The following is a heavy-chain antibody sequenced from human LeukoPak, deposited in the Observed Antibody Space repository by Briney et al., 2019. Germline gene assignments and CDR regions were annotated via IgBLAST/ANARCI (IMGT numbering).Heavy chain of an antibody. J-gene: IGHJ2*01. V-gene: IGHV1-24*01. CDR2: FYPEDGET. Sequence: ASVKVSCKVSGYTLTELSMHWVRQAPGKGLEWMGGFYPEDGETIYAQKFQGRVTMTEDTSTDTAYMELSSLRSEDTAVYYCALDPFGTLAAAGTHFDLWGRGTLVTVSS. CDR3: ALDPFGTLAAAGTHFDL. D-gene: IGHD6-13*01. CDR1: GYTLTELS.